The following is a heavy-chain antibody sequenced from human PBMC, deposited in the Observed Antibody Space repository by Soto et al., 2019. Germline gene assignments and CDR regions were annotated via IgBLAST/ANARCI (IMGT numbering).Heavy chain of an antibody. CDR3: ARVHFPPGDIVVVVAATPPGFWFDP. CDR1: GYSISSGYY. CDR2: IYHSGST. V-gene: IGHV4-38-2*01. J-gene: IGHJ5*02. D-gene: IGHD2-15*01. Sequence: KPSETLSLTCAVSGYSISSGYYWGWIRQPPGKGLEWIGSIYHSGSTYYNPSLKSRVTISVDTSKNQFSLKLSSVTAADTAVYYCARVHFPPGDIVVVVAATPPGFWFDPWGQGTLVTVSS.